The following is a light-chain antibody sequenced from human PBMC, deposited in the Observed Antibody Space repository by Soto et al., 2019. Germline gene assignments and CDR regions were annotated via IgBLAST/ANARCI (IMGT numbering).Light chain of an antibody. CDR1: SYNIGARYD. V-gene: IGLV1-40*01. Sequence: QSVLTQPPSVSGAPGQRVTISCTGGSYNIGARYDVHWYQQLPGTAPKLLIYGNSNRPSGVPDRFSGSRSGTSASLAITGLQTEDEADYYCLSYETSLRSVVFGGGTKLTVL. J-gene: IGLJ2*01. CDR3: LSYETSLRSVV. CDR2: GNS.